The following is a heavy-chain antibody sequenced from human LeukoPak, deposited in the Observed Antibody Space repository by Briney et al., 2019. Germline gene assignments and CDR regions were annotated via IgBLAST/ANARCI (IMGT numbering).Heavy chain of an antibody. CDR3: ARDHWSIAARLLDY. V-gene: IGHV1-18*01. J-gene: IGHJ4*02. Sequence: ASVKVSCKASGYTFTGYGISWVRQAPGQGLEWMGWISAYNGNTNYAQKLQGRVTMTTDTSTSTAYMELRSLRSDDTAVYYCARDHWSIAARLLDYWGQGTLVTVSS. D-gene: IGHD6-6*01. CDR1: GYTFTGYG. CDR2: ISAYNGNT.